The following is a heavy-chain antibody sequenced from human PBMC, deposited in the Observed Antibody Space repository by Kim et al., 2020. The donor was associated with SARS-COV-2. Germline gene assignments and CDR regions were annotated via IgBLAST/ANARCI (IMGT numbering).Heavy chain of an antibody. J-gene: IGHJ4*02. V-gene: IGHV4-30-4*01. Sequence: SETLSLTCTVSGGSISSGDYYWSWIRQPPGKGLEWIGYIYYSGSTYYNPSLKSRVTISVDTSKNQFSLKLSSVTAADTAVYYCARVNSGYDPGMLDYWGQGTLVTVSS. D-gene: IGHD5-12*01. CDR3: ARVNSGYDPGMLDY. CDR2: IYYSGST. CDR1: GGSISSGDYY.